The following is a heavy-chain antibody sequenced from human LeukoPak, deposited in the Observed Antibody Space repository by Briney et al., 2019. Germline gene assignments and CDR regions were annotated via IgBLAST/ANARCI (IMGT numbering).Heavy chain of an antibody. J-gene: IGHJ6*02. Sequence: LETLSLTCAVYGGSFSGYVWNWIRQPPGKGPEWIGEINHSGSTNYNPSLKSRVTISVDTSKNQFSLKLSSVTAADTAVYYCATSNSGTYRYGMDVWGQGATVTVSS. CDR3: ATSNSGTYRYGMDV. CDR2: INHSGST. CDR1: GGSFSGYV. D-gene: IGHD1-26*01. V-gene: IGHV4-34*01.